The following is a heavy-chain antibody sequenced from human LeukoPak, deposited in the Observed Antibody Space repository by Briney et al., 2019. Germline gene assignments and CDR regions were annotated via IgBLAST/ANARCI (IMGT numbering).Heavy chain of an antibody. V-gene: IGHV3-23*01. CDR3: AKSRSGYYYY. D-gene: IGHD3-22*01. Sequence: GGSLRLSCPASGFPSSSSVRSWVRQAPGKGLGWVSAISGSGGSTYYADSVRGRFTIPRDNSKNTLYLQMNSLRAEDTAVYYCAKSRSGYYYYWGQGTLVTVSS. CDR1: GFPSSSSV. CDR2: ISGSGGST. J-gene: IGHJ4*02.